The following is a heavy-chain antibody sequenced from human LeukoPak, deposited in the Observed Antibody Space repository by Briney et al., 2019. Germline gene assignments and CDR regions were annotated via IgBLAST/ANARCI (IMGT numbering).Heavy chain of an antibody. V-gene: IGHV4-4*09. CDR2: IYTSGGT. Sequence: SETLSLTCTVSGGSIHSYYWSWIRQTPGKGLEWIGYIYTSGGTNYNPSLKSRVTMSVDTSKSQFSLKLNSVSAADTAVYYCARGGSNFDCWGQGTLVTVSS. CDR3: ARGGSNFDC. CDR1: GGSIHSYY. D-gene: IGHD3-16*01. J-gene: IGHJ4*02.